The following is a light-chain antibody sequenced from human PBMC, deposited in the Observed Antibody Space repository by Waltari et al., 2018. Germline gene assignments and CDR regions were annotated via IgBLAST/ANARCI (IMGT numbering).Light chain of an antibody. Sequence: ELVLTQSPATLSLSPGERDTLSCRASQSVTTSLAWYQQKPGQAPRLLIFDASDRATGVPARFSGSGSGTDFTLTISSLEPEDFAVYFCHQRTSWPLTFGGGTQVEFK. CDR3: HQRTSWPLT. CDR2: DAS. V-gene: IGKV3-11*01. J-gene: IGKJ4*01. CDR1: QSVTTS.